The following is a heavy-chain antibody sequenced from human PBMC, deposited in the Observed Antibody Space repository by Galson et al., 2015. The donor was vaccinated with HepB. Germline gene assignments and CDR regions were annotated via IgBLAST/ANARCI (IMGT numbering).Heavy chain of an antibody. D-gene: IGHD3-10*01. CDR2: IYPGDSDT. CDR3: ARVTIVRGVPRNAMDV. J-gene: IGHJ6*02. V-gene: IGHV5-51*01. Sequence: QSGAEVKKPGESLKMSCKASGYSFSNYWIAWVRQMPGKGLEWMGIIYPGDSDTRYSPSFQGQVTISADKSISTAYLQWSSLKASDTAMYFCARVTIVRGVPRNAMDVWGQGTTVTVSS. CDR1: GYSFSNYW.